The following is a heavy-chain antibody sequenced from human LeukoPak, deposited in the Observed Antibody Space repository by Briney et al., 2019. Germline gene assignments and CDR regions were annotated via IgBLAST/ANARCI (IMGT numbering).Heavy chain of an antibody. J-gene: IGHJ4*02. CDR1: GFTFGDYA. CDR3: ARDTPASSGWYDY. D-gene: IGHD6-19*01. CDR2: TRSKAYGGTT. V-gene: IGHV3-49*04. Sequence: GRSLRLSCTASGFTFGDYAMSWVRQAPGKGLEWVGFTRSKAYGGTTEYAASVKGRFTISRDDSKSIAYLQMNSLKTEDTAVYYCARDTPASSGWYDYWGQGTLVTVSS.